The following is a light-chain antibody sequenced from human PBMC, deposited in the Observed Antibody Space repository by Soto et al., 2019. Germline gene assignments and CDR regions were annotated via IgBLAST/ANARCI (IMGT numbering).Light chain of an antibody. J-gene: IGKJ1*01. CDR2: GAS. CDR3: QQYNSYPT. V-gene: IGKV3-15*01. CDR1: QSVRSN. Sequence: EVVLTQSPGTLSLSTGERATLSCRASQSVRSNLAWYQQKPGQAPRLLIYGASTRATGIPARFSGSGSGTEFTLTISSLQPDDFATYYCQQYNSYPTFGQGTKVDIK.